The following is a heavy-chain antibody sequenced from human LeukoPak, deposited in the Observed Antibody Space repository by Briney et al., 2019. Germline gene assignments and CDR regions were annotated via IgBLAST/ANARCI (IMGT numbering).Heavy chain of an antibody. D-gene: IGHD4-17*01. CDR3: ASEIDYGDYGGPFDP. CDR2: IYYSGST. Sequence: SDTLSLTCTVSGGSISSYYWSWIRQPPGKGLEWMGNIYYSGSTNYNPSLKSRVTISVDTSKNQFSLKLSSVTAADTAVYYCASEIDYGDYGGPFDPWGQGTLVTVSS. CDR1: GGSISSYY. V-gene: IGHV4-59*07. J-gene: IGHJ5*02.